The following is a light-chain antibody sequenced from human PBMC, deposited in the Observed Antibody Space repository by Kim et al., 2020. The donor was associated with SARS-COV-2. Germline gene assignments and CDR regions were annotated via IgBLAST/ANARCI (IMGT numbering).Light chain of an antibody. CDR2: GDN. J-gene: IGLJ3*02. V-gene: IGLV2-23*01. CDR3: CSYANGGTWV. CDR1: NNDVGSHDL. Sequence: QSALTQPASVSGSPGQSITISCSGTNNDVGSHDLVSWYQHHPGTAPKLVIYGDNQRPSGVSSRFSGSKSGNTASLTISGLQPEYEADYYCCSYANGGTWVFGGGTQLTVL.